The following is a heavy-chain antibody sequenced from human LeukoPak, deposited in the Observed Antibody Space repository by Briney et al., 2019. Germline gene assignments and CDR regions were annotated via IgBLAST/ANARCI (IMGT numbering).Heavy chain of an antibody. V-gene: IGHV1-69*04. CDR1: GGTFSSYA. J-gene: IGHJ6*02. CDR2: IIPILGIA. CDR3: ARVVPQDGYNLPYYYYGMDV. Sequence: SVKVSCKASGGTFSSYAISWVRQAPGQGLERMGRIIPILGIANYAQKFQGRVTITADKSTSTAYMELSSLRSEDTAVYYCARVVPQDGYNLPYYYYGMDVWGQGTTVTVSS. D-gene: IGHD5-24*01.